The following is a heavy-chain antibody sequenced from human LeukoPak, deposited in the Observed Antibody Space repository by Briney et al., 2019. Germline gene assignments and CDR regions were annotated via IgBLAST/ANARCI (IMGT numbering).Heavy chain of an antibody. J-gene: IGHJ4*02. CDR1: GFTFSSYA. Sequence: GGSLRLSCAASGFTFSSYAMHWVRQAPGKGLEYVSAISSNGGSTYYANSVKGRFTISRDNSENTLYLQMGSLRAEDMAVYYCARADDILTGYLDYWGQGTLVTVSS. CDR2: ISSNGGST. D-gene: IGHD3-9*01. V-gene: IGHV3-64*01. CDR3: ARADDILTGYLDY.